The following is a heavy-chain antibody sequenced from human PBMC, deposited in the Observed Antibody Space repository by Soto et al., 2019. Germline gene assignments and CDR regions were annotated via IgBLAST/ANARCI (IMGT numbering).Heavy chain of an antibody. J-gene: IGHJ5*02. CDR1: GGSFSGYY. Sequence: SETLSLTCAVYGGSFSGYYWSWIRQPPGKGLEWIGEINHSGSTNYNPSLKSRVTISVDTSKNQFSLKLSSVTAADTAVYYCARKMPTMIVVVIQNWFDPWGQGTLVTVSS. D-gene: IGHD3-22*01. CDR2: INHSGST. V-gene: IGHV4-34*01. CDR3: ARKMPTMIVVVIQNWFDP.